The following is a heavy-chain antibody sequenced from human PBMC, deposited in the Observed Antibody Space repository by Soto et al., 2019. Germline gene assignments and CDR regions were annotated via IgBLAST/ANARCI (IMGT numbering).Heavy chain of an antibody. D-gene: IGHD6-13*01. J-gene: IGHJ4*02. CDR2: IFPGDSDT. CDR3: ARSPRSSPYFDY. V-gene: IGHV5-51*01. CDR1: GYNFANFW. Sequence: GESLKISCKGSGYNFANFWIGWVRQMPGKGLEWMGMIFPGDSDTKNSPSLEGQITMSVDKSDSSAYLQWRSLKASDTAFYFCARSPRSSPYFDYWGQGALVTVSS.